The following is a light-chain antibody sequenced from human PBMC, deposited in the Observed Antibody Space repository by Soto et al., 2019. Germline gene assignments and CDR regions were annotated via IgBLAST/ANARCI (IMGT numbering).Light chain of an antibody. V-gene: IGLV2-11*01. CDR1: SSDVGGYNY. J-gene: IGLJ1*01. Sequence: QSALTQPRSVSGSPGQSVTISCTGTSSDVGGYNYVSWYQQHPGKAPKLMIYDVSKRPSGVPDRFSGSKSGNTASLTSSGLQAEDEAEYYCCSYAGSYTYVFGTGTKLTVL. CDR3: CSYAGSYTYV. CDR2: DVS.